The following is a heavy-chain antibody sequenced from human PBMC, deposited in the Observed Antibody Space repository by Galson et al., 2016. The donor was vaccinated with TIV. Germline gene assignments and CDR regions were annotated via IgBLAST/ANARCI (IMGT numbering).Heavy chain of an antibody. CDR3: AKEAGTDYYYGMDV. J-gene: IGHJ6*02. V-gene: IGHV3-23*01. D-gene: IGHD1/OR15-1a*01. CDR1: GFTFNTYA. Sequence: LRLSCAASGFTFNTYAMNWVRQAPGKGLQWVSAISRRGFNTYYADSAKGRFTISRDNSKNTLYLQMNSVRADDTAVYYCAKEAGTDYYYGMDVWGQGTTVTVSS. CDR2: ISRRGFNT.